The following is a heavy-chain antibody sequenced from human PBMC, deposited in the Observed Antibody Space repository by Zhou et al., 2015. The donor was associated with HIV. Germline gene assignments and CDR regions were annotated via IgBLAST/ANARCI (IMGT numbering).Heavy chain of an antibody. CDR2: ITPIFGTT. CDR3: ATATPTSGKYFDV. J-gene: IGHJ4*02. V-gene: IGHV1-69*06. CDR1: GDTFSRYA. Sequence: QEQLVQSGAEVKKPGSSVKVSCKASGDTFSRYAISWVRQAPGQGLEWMGGITPIFGTTKYAQKFQGRVTITADRSTTTAYMDLRSLRSEDTAVYFCATATPTSGKYFDVWGQGSLVTVSS. D-gene: IGHD1/OR15-1a*01.